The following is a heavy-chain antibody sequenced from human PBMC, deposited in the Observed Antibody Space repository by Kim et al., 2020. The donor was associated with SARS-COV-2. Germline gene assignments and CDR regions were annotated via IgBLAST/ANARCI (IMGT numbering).Heavy chain of an antibody. CDR3: ARVDDSSGRDY. CDR2: T. J-gene: IGHJ4*02. V-gene: IGHV4-39*07. Sequence: TYNSPALKSRVTISVDTSKNQFSLKLSSVTAADTAVYYCARVDDSSGRDYWGQGTLVTVSS. D-gene: IGHD3-22*01.